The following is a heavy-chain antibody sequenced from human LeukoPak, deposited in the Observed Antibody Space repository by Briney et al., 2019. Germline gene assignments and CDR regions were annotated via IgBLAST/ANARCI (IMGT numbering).Heavy chain of an antibody. CDR1: GASISQYF. V-gene: IGHV4-4*07. J-gene: IGHJ3*02. Sequence: SETLSLTCTVSGASISQYFWHWIRHPAGKGLEWIGRVSSSGTTNYNPSLKSRVTMSVDTSKNQFSLKLSSVTAADTAVYYCARQGGELSLSQDAFDIWGQGTMVTVSS. CDR2: VSSSGTT. CDR3: ARQGGELSLSQDAFDI. D-gene: IGHD3-10*01.